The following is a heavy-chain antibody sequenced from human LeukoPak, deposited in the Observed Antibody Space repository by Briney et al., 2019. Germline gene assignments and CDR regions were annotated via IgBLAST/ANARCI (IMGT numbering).Heavy chain of an antibody. CDR1: GYTLTEIS. CDR2: FNPEDVET. D-gene: IGHD4-17*01. CDR3: ATEIVGYGDVHYFDS. V-gene: IGHV1-24*01. Sequence: ASVKVSCKVSGYTLTEISMHWVRQAPGQGLEWMGGFNPEDVETIYARRFQGRLTVTEDTSTDTAYMELSSLRAEDTAMYYCATEIVGYGDVHYFDSWGQGTMVTSSS. J-gene: IGHJ4*02.